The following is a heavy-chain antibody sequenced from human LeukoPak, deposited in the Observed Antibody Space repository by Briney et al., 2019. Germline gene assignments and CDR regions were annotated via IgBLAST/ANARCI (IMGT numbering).Heavy chain of an antibody. CDR1: GYTFTVYY. V-gene: IGHV1-2*02. D-gene: IGHD3-10*01. CDR3: ARGALLLWFGESNDY. Sequence: ASVTVSCKASGYTFTVYYMHWVRQAPGQGLEWMGWINPNSGGTNYAQKFQSRVTMTRDTSISTAYMELSRLRSDDTAVYYCARGALLLWFGESNDYWGQGTLVTVSS. CDR2: INPNSGGT. J-gene: IGHJ4*02.